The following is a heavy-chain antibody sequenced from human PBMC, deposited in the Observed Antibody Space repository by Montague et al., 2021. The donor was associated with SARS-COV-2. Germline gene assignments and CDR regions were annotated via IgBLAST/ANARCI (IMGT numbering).Heavy chain of an antibody. CDR1: GGSIDSFY. J-gene: IGHJ6*02. V-gene: IGHV4-59*01. CDR3: ARGGYYDNTGYYSDYYYNMDV. CDR2: IFHSGRT. Sequence: SETLSLTCTVSGGSIDSFYWSRIRRPPGKGLEWIGCIFHSGRTYYNPSLKSRVSMSVDTSKNQVSLRLSSLTAADTAVYYCARGGYYDNTGYYSDYYYNMDVGGQGTTVTVSS. D-gene: IGHD3-22*01.